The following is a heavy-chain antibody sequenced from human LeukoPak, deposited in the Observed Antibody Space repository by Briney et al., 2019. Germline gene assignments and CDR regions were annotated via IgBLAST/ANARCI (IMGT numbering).Heavy chain of an antibody. CDR3: ARDTSSSYSSGWYLGY. CDR2: IKQDGSEK. D-gene: IGHD6-19*01. Sequence: GGSLRLSCAAFGFTFSTYWMSWVRQAPGKGLEWVANIKQDGSEKYYVDSVKGRFTISRDNAKNSLYLQMNSLRAEDTAVYYCARDTSSSYSSGWYLGYWGQGTLVTVSS. J-gene: IGHJ4*02. CDR1: GFTFSTYW. V-gene: IGHV3-7*03.